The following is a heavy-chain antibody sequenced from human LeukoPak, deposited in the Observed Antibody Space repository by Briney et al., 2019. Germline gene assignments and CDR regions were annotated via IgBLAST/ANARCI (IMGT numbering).Heavy chain of an antibody. CDR1: GGTFSSYA. J-gene: IGHJ3*02. D-gene: IGHD2-15*01. Sequence: ASVKVSCKAPGGTFSSYAISWVRQAPGQGLEWMGGIIPIFGTANYAQKFQGRVTITADESTCTAYMELSSPRSEDTAVYYCASDLVVVADDAFDIWGQGTMVTVSS. V-gene: IGHV1-69*13. CDR3: ASDLVVVADDAFDI. CDR2: IIPIFGTA.